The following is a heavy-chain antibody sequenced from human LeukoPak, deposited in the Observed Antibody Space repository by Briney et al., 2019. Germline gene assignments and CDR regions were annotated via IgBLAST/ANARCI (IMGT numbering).Heavy chain of an antibody. J-gene: IGHJ4*02. CDR1: GFTFSSYA. D-gene: IGHD3-22*01. Sequence: GGSLRLSCAASGFTFSSYAMSWVRQAPGKGLEWVSAISGSGGSTYYADSVKGRFTISRDNSKNTLYLQMNSLRAEDTAVYYCAKDLGYYYDSSGYYPPDYWGQGTLVTISS. V-gene: IGHV3-23*01. CDR2: ISGSGGST. CDR3: AKDLGYYYDSSGYYPPDY.